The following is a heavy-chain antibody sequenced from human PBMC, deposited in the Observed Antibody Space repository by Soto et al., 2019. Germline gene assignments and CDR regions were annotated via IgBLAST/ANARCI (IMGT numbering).Heavy chain of an antibody. J-gene: IGHJ4*02. Sequence: SETLSLTCTVSGGSISSGGCYWSWIRQLPGKSLEWIGYIYYSGSTNYNPSLKSRVTISVDTSKNQLSMKLSSVTAADTAVYYCARFPRGYSYGHFDYWGQGTLVTVSS. D-gene: IGHD5-18*01. CDR3: ARFPRGYSYGHFDY. CDR1: GGSISSGGCY. V-gene: IGHV4-61*08. CDR2: IYYSGST.